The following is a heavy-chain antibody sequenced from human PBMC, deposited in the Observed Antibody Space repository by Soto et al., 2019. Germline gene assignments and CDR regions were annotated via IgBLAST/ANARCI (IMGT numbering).Heavy chain of an antibody. J-gene: IGHJ4*02. CDR3: ARGYDVCSVHIDF. CDR1: GDSVSSGSYY. CDR2: IYYSGDT. D-gene: IGHD3-3*01. Sequence: QVQLQESGPGLLKPSETLSLTCAVSGDSVSSGSYYWSWIRQPPGKGLEWIGYIYYSGDTIYNPSLNSRVTISVDTSKNQFPLKLSSVTAADTAVYYCARGYDVCSVHIDFWGQGTLVTVSS. V-gene: IGHV4-61*01.